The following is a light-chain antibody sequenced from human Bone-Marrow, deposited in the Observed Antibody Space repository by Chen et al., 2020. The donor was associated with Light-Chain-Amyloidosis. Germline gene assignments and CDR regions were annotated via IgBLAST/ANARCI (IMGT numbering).Light chain of an antibody. V-gene: IGLV3-21*02. CDR2: DDS. CDR1: NIGSTS. Sequence: SYVLTQPSSVSVAPGQTATIACGGNNIGSTSVHGYQQTPGQAPLLVVYDDSDRPSGIPERLSGSNSGTTATLTSSRVEAGDAADYYCQVWDRSSDRPVFGGGTKLTVL. J-gene: IGLJ3*02. CDR3: QVWDRSSDRPV.